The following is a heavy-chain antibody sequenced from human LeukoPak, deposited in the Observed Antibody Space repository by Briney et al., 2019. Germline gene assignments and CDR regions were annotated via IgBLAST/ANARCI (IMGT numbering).Heavy chain of an antibody. CDR3: ARGSVELQRLDAFDV. CDR2: ISTTSRHI. J-gene: IGHJ3*01. D-gene: IGHD6-25*01. Sequence: GGSLRLSCAASGFTFSSYSIDWVRQAPGKGLEWVSSISTTSRHIYYADSVKGRFTISRDNAKNSLYLQMTSLRAEDTAGYYCARGSVELQRLDAFDVWGQGTMVTVSS. CDR1: GFTFSSYS. V-gene: IGHV3-21*01.